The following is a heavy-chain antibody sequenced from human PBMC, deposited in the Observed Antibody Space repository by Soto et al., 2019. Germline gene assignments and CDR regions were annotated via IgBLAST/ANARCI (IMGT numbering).Heavy chain of an antibody. J-gene: IGHJ4*02. D-gene: IGHD3-10*01. CDR2: ILHDGNNK. V-gene: IGHV3-30-3*01. CDR1: GFTFSNYI. CDR3: ARDDEGGSYCDLGY. Sequence: QVQLVESGGGVVQPGRSLRLSCAASGFTFSNYIMHWVRQAPGKGLEWVAIILHDGNNKYYADSVKGRFTISRDNSKNTLYLQMNSLRNEDTAIYYCARDDEGGSYCDLGYWGQGTLVTVSS.